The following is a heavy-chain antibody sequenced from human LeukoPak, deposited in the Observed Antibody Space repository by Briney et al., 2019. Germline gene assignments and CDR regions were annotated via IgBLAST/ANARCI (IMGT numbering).Heavy chain of an antibody. J-gene: IGHJ4*02. Sequence: ASVKVSCKASGGTFSSYAISWVRQAPGQGLEWMGRIIPILGIANYAQKFQGRVTITADKSTSTAYMELSSLRSEDTAVYYCARDRSSLEHDYSGQGTLVTVSS. CDR3: ARDRSSLEHDY. CDR2: IIPILGIA. D-gene: IGHD5/OR15-5a*01. V-gene: IGHV1-69*04. CDR1: GGTFSSYA.